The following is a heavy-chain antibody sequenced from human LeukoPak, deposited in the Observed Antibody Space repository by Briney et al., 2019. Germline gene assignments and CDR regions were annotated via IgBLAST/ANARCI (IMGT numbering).Heavy chain of an antibody. CDR3: AKDLAPAAY. Sequence: GGSLRLSCAASGFTFSSSSMSWVREAPGKGLEWVSALTGSGGSTYYADSVKGRFTISRDNSKKTLFLQMNSLRAEDTAVYYCAKDLAPAAYWGQGTLVTVSS. V-gene: IGHV3-23*01. J-gene: IGHJ4*02. D-gene: IGHD2-2*01. CDR2: LTGSGGST. CDR1: GFTFSSSS.